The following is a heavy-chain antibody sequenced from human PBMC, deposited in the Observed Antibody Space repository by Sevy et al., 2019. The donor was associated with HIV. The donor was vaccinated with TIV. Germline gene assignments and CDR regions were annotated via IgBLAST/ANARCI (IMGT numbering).Heavy chain of an antibody. J-gene: IGHJ4*02. CDR1: GFTFSDHY. CDR3: ATHAGIAAAGRVFDY. CDR2: TRNKADSYTT. Sequence: GESLKISCAASGFTFSDHYMEWVRQAPGKGLEWVGRTRNKADSYTTEYAASVRGRFTISRDDSENSLYLQMNSLKTEDTAVYYCATHAGIAAAGRVFDYWGQGTLVTVSS. D-gene: IGHD6-13*01. V-gene: IGHV3-72*01.